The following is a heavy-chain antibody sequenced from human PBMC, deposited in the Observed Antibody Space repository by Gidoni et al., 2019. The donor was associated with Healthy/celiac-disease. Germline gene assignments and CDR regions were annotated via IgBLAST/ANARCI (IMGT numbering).Heavy chain of an antibody. V-gene: IGHV3-30-3*01. J-gene: IGHJ3*02. D-gene: IGHD1-26*01. CDR3: ARDLVLHFQVGAFDI. CDR1: GSPFSSYA. CDR2: ISYDGSNK. Sequence: QVQLVESGGGVVQPGRSLSLSCAASGSPFSSYAMHWVRQAPGKGLEWVAVISYDGSNKYYADSVKGRFTISRDNSKNTLYLQMNSLRAEDTAVYYCARDLVLHFQVGAFDIWGQGTMVTVSS.